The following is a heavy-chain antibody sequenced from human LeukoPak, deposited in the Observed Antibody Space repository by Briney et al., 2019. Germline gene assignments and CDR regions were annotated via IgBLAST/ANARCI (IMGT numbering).Heavy chain of an antibody. V-gene: IGHV4-59*12. Sequence: NASETLSPTCTVSGGSISSYYWSWIRQPPGKGLEWIGYIYYSGSTNYNPSLKSRVTISVDTSKNQFSLKLSSVTAADTAVYYCASHYYYYMDVWGKGTTVTVSS. CDR3: ASHYYYYMDV. CDR2: IYYSGST. CDR1: GGSISSYY. J-gene: IGHJ6*03.